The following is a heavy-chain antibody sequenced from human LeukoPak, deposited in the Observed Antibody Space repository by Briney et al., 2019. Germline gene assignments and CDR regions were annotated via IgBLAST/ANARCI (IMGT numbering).Heavy chain of an antibody. J-gene: IGHJ4*02. CDR3: AKVPPPTSRNIVVVPAAPDY. V-gene: IGHV3-23*01. CDR1: GFTFSSYA. Sequence: GGSLRLSCAASGFTFSSYAMSWVRQAPGKGLEWVSAISGSGGSAYYADSVKGRFTISRDNSKNTLYLQMNSLRAEDTAVYYCAKVPPPTSRNIVVVPAAPDYWGQGTLVTVSS. CDR2: ISGSGGSA. D-gene: IGHD2-2*01.